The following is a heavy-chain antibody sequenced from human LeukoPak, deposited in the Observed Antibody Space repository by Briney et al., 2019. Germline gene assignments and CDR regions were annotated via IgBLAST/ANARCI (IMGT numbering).Heavy chain of an antibody. CDR1: GGSISSYY. CDR2: IYYTVAT. Sequence: TSESLSLTCTVSGGSISSYYWSWIRLTPGKGLECIVYIYYTVATYYNTSLKSRVTISLDTSKNQFSLKLSSVTAADAAVYYCARAGYSYGTGYYFDYWGQGALVTVSS. J-gene: IGHJ4*02. CDR3: ARAGYSYGTGYYFDY. D-gene: IGHD5-18*01. V-gene: IGHV4-59*01.